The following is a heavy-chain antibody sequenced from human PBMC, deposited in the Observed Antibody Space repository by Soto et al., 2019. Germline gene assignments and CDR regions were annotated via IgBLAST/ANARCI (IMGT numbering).Heavy chain of an antibody. D-gene: IGHD3-10*01. Sequence: SETLSLTCTVSGGSISSYYWSWIRQPPGKGLEWIGYIYYSGSTNYNPSLKSRVTISVDTSKNQFSLKLSSVTAADTAVYYCAEMVRGVREFYFDYWGQGTLVTVSS. CDR1: GGSISSYY. V-gene: IGHV4-59*01. CDR3: AEMVRGVREFYFDY. J-gene: IGHJ4*02. CDR2: IYYSGST.